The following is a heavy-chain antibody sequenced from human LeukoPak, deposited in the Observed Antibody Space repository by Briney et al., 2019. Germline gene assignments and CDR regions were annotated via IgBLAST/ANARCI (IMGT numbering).Heavy chain of an antibody. CDR3: ASPRSGSYTNWFDP. CDR1: GGTFTSYA. J-gene: IGHJ5*02. CDR2: IIPIFGTA. D-gene: IGHD1-26*01. V-gene: IGHV1-69*13. Sequence: ASVKVSCKASGGTFTSYAISWVRQAPGQGLEWMGGIIPIFGTANYAQKFQGRVTITADESTSTAYMELSSLRSEDTAVYYRASPRSGSYTNWFDPWGQGTLVTVSS.